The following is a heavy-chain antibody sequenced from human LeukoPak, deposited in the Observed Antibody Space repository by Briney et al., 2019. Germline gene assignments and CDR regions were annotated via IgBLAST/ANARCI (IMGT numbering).Heavy chain of an antibody. D-gene: IGHD6-13*01. CDR3: ATAPLIAAAGPSPSYSYYYGMDA. CDR2: ISAYNGNT. Sequence: ASVKVSCKASGYTLTSYGISWVRQAPGQGLEWMGWISAYNGNTHYAQKFQGRVTMTRDTSISTAYMELSSLRSEDTAVYYCATAPLIAAAGPSPSYSYYYGMDAWGQGTTVTVSS. V-gene: IGHV1-18*01. J-gene: IGHJ6*02. CDR1: GYTLTSYG.